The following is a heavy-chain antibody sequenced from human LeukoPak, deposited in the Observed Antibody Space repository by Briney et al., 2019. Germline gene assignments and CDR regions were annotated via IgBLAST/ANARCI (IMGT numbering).Heavy chain of an antibody. CDR2: IYYSGST. CDR1: GGSISSYY. Sequence: KSSETLSLICTVSGGSISSYYWSWIRQPPGKGLEWIGYIYYSGSTSYNPSLKSRVTISVNTSKNQFSLKLSSVTAADTAVYYCVRVVALGAAGYYFDYWGQGSLVTVSS. V-gene: IGHV4-59*01. CDR3: VRVVALGAAGYYFDY. D-gene: IGHD6-13*01. J-gene: IGHJ4*02.